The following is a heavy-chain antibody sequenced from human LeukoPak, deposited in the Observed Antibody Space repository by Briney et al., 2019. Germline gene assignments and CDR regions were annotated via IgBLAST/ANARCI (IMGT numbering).Heavy chain of an antibody. CDR2: IHSGGIT. CDR1: GFTVSNIY. V-gene: IGHV3-53*01. J-gene: IGHJ4*02. CDR3: AYYDSSGYYSRVY. Sequence: GGSLRLSCAAFGFTVSNIYMSWVRQAPGTGLEWVSIIHSGGITHYADSVKGRFTISRDNAKNSLYLQMNSLRAEDTAVYYCAYYDSSGYYSRVYWGQGTLVTVSS. D-gene: IGHD3-22*01.